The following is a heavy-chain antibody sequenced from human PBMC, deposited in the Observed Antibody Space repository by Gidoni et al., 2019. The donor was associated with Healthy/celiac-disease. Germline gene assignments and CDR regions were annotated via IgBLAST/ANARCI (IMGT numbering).Heavy chain of an antibody. J-gene: IGHJ4*02. CDR3: ARGLGRYFDWSRPNPPSYFDY. D-gene: IGHD3-9*01. Sequence: QLQLQQLGAVLLQPSATLSLTCSVYGWSFSGSSWTWIRQPPGKGLEWIGEINHSGSTNYNPSLKSRVTISVDTYKNQFSLKLSSVTAADTAVYYCARGLGRYFDWSRPNPPSYFDYWGQGTLVTVSS. CDR2: INHSGST. CDR1: GWSFSGSS. V-gene: IGHV4-34*01.